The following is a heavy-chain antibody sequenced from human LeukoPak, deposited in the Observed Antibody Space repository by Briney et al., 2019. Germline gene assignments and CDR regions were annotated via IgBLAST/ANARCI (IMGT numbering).Heavy chain of an antibody. V-gene: IGHV4-30-2*01. CDR1: GGSISSGGYS. CDR3: ARGLSETRYSSAPTSDAFDI. J-gene: IGHJ3*02. CDR2: INHSGST. Sequence: PSETLSLTCAVSGGSISSGGYSWSWIRQPPGKGLEWIGEINHSGSTNYNPSLKSRVTISVDTSKNQFSLKLSSVTAADTAVYYCARGLSETRYSSAPTSDAFDIWGQGTMVTVSS. D-gene: IGHD6-19*01.